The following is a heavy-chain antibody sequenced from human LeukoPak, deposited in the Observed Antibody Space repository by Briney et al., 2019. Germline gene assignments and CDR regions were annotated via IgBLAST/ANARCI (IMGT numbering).Heavy chain of an antibody. CDR2: FDPEDGET. J-gene: IGHJ4*02. CDR3: ATARDYGGKSFDY. D-gene: IGHD4-23*01. Sequence: DSVKVSCEVSGYTLTELSMHWVRQAPGKGLEWMGGFDPEDGETIYAQKFQGRVTMTEDTSTDTAYMELRSPRSEDTAVYYCATARDYGGKSFDYWGQGTLVTVSS. CDR1: GYTLTELS. V-gene: IGHV1-24*01.